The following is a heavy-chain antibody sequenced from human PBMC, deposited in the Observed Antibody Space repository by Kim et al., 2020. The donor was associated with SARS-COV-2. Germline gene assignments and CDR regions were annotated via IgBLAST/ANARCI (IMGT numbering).Heavy chain of an antibody. V-gene: IGHV3-53*04. J-gene: IGHJ2*01. Sequence: GGSLRLSCAASGFTVSSNYMSWVRQAPGKGLEWVSVIYSGGSTYYADSVKGRFTISRHNSKNTLYLQMNSLRAEDTAVYYCAREGPDSSGYSGHWYFDLWGRGTLVTVSS. CDR1: GFTVSSNY. CDR2: IYSGGST. CDR3: AREGPDSSGYSGHWYFDL. D-gene: IGHD3-22*01.